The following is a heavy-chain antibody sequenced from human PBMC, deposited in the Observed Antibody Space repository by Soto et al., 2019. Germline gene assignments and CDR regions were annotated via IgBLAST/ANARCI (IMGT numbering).Heavy chain of an antibody. CDR3: ARERIVLMVYAIRGSGGMDV. Sequence: ASVKVSCKASGYTFTGYYMHWVRQAPGQGLEWMGWINPNSGGANYAQKFQGRVTMTRDTSISTAYMELSRLRSDDTAVYYCARERIVLMVYAIRGSGGMDVWGQGTTVTVSS. D-gene: IGHD2-8*01. CDR2: INPNSGGA. J-gene: IGHJ6*02. V-gene: IGHV1-2*02. CDR1: GYTFTGYY.